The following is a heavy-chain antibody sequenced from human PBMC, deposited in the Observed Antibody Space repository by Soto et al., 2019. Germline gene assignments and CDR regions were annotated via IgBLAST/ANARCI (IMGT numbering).Heavy chain of an antibody. CDR2: IYYSGST. CDR3: ARVQVGPDGYYPYYFDY. J-gene: IGHJ4*02. V-gene: IGHV4-59*01. Sequence: SETLSLTCTVSVGSISSYYWSWIRQPPGKGLEWIGYIYYSGSTNYNPSLKSRVTISVDTSKNQFSLKLSSVTAADTAVYYCARVQVGPDGYYPYYFDYWGQGTLVTVSS. CDR1: VGSISSYY. D-gene: IGHD3-22*01.